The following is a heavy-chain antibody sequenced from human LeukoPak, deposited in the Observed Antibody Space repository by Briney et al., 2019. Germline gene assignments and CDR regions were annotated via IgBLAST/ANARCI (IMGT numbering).Heavy chain of an antibody. J-gene: IGHJ6*02. D-gene: IGHD2-2*01. CDR1: GYTFTGYY. CDR3: ARNPAGYCSSTSCYLYYYHGMDV. V-gene: IGHV1-2*02. CDR2: INPNSGGT. Sequence: GASVKVSCKASGYTFTGYYMHWVRQAPGQGLEWMGWINPNSGGTNYAQKFQGRVTMTRDTSISTAYMELSRLRSDDTAVYYCARNPAGYCSSTSCYLYYYHGMDVWGQGTTVTVSS.